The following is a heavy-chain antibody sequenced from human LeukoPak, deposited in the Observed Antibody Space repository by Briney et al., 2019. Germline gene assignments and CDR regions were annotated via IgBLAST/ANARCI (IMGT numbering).Heavy chain of an antibody. J-gene: IGHJ6*02. CDR2: VSYDGSNK. D-gene: IGHD4-17*01. CDR3: AKDVISGDYDV. CDR1: GFTFSSYG. V-gene: IGHV3-30*18. Sequence: GRSLRLSCAASGFTFSSYGMHWVRQAPGKGLEWVAVVSYDGSNKYYADSVKGRFTISRDNSKNTLYLQMNSLRAEDTAVYYCAKDVISGDYDVWGQGTTATVSS.